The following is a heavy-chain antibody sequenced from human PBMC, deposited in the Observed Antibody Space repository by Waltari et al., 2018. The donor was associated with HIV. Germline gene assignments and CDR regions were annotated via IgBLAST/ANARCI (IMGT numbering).Heavy chain of an antibody. V-gene: IGHV3-48*04. CDR2: ISSPSNTI. Sequence: EVQLVESGGGLVQPGGSLRLSCAASGFTFSSYSMNWVRQAPGKGLEWVSYISSPSNTICYADSVKGRFTVSRDNGKNSLSLQMNSLRADDTAVYFCAKEVVALPHYYYYGLDVWGQGTTVTVSS. CDR3: AKEVVALPHYYYYGLDV. CDR1: GFTFSSYS. D-gene: IGHD2-15*01. J-gene: IGHJ6*02.